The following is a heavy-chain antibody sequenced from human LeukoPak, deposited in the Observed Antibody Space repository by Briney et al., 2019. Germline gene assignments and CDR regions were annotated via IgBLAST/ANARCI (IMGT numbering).Heavy chain of an antibody. CDR1: GFPFSSYA. D-gene: IGHD2-2*01. CDR3: AKSEYCSSTSCYRSYYYGMDV. Sequence: GGSLRLSCAASGFPFSSYAMSWVRQAPGKGLEWVSAISGSGGSTYYADSVKGRFTISRDNSKNTLYLQMNSLRAEDTAVYYCAKSEYCSSTSCYRSYYYGMDVWGQGTTVTVSS. V-gene: IGHV3-23*01. J-gene: IGHJ6*02. CDR2: ISGSGGST.